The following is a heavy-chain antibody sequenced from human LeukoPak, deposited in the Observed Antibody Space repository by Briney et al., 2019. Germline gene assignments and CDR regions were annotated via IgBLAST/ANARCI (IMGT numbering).Heavy chain of an antibody. CDR1: GFTFSSYV. CDR2: ISGSGGDT. J-gene: IGHJ3*02. Sequence: GGSLRLSCAASGFTFSSYVMTWVRQAPGRGLEWFSGISGSGGDTYYADSVKGRFTISRDNSKNTVYLQMNSLRAEDTTVYYCAKSFTGRNYYDSSGYSDAFDIWGQGTMVTVSS. D-gene: IGHD3-22*01. V-gene: IGHV3-23*01. CDR3: AKSFTGRNYYDSSGYSDAFDI.